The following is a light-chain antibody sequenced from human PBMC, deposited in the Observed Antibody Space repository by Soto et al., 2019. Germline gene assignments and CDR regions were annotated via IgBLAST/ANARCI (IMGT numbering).Light chain of an antibody. CDR3: CSYADTFYV. CDR2: DVS. CDR1: NSDVGGTEF. V-gene: IGLV2-11*01. J-gene: IGLJ1*01. Sequence: QSALTQPRSVSGSPGQSVTISCTGTNSDVGGTEFVSWYQQYPGKVPKLMIYDVSKRSSGVPDRFSGSKSGNTASLTTSGLQAEDEADYYCCSYADTFYVFGTGTKLTVL.